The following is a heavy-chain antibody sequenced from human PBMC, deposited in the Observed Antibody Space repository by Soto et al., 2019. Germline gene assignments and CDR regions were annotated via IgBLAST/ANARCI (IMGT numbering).Heavy chain of an antibody. V-gene: IGHV4-4*02. Sequence: QVQLQESGPGLVKPSGTLSLTCAVSGDSIGNNNWWSWVRQPPGKGLEWIGEIHHSGNTNYKQSLRSRVSMSVEKSKNQFSLNLRSVTAADTAVYYCAHTIGAGSYVPYWGQGNLVTVSS. CDR2: IHHSGNT. D-gene: IGHD3-10*01. J-gene: IGHJ4*02. CDR3: AHTIGAGSYVPY. CDR1: GDSIGNNNW.